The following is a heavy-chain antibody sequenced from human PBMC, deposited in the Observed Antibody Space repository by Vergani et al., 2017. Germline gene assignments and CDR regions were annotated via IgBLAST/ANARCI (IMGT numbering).Heavy chain of an antibody. Sequence: QLQLQESGPGLVKPSATLSLTCSVSGASIRSSNYYWVWIRQPPGKGLEWIASIYYSGSTYYNPSLKSRVTISVDTSKNQFSLKLSSGTAADTAVYFCARHSTVEWLVKLGWIDPWGQGILVTGSS. CDR2: IYYSGST. CDR1: GASIRSSNYY. CDR3: ARHSTVEWLVKLGWIDP. V-gene: IGHV4-39*01. J-gene: IGHJ5*02. D-gene: IGHD6-19*01.